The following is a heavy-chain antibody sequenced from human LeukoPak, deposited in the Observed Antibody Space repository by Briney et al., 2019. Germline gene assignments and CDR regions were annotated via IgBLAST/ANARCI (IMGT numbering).Heavy chain of an antibody. CDR1: GFTFRTFP. CDR2: ISAGGDIT. V-gene: IGHV3-23*01. J-gene: IGHJ4*02. Sequence: GGSLRLSCAASGFTFRTFPMGWVRQAPGKGLEWVSAISAGGDITFYSDSVRGRFTISRDNSKETLYLQMNSLRAEDTAVYYCVRDGYPAAREFDYWGQGTLVTVSS. D-gene: IGHD2-2*01. CDR3: VRDGYPAAREFDY.